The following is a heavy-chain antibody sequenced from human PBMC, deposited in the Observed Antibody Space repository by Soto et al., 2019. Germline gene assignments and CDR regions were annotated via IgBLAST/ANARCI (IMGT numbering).Heavy chain of an antibody. CDR1: GFTFSSYA. Sequence: SLRLSCAASGFTFSSYAMSWVRQAPGKGLEWVSAISGSGGSTYYADSVKGRFTISRDNSKNTLYLQMNSLRAEDTAVYYCAKDRDIVVVPAAPPGNWGQGTLVTVSS. D-gene: IGHD2-2*01. V-gene: IGHV3-23*01. CDR3: AKDRDIVVVPAAPPGN. CDR2: ISGSGGST. J-gene: IGHJ4*02.